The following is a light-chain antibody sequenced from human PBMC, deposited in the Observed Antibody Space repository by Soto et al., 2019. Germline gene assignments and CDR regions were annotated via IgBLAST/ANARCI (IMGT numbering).Light chain of an antibody. V-gene: IGKV1-39*01. CDR2: AAS. Sequence: DIQMTQSPSSLSASVGDRVTITCRASQNIRRYLNWYQQKPGKAPKLLIYAASSLQSGVPSRFSGSGSGTDFTLTISSLQPEDFATYYCQQSYNTPRTFGQGTKVDNK. CDR1: QNIRRY. CDR3: QQSYNTPRT. J-gene: IGKJ2*01.